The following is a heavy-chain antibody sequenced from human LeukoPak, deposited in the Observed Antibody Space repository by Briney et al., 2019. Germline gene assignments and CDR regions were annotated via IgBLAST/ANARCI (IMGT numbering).Heavy chain of an antibody. J-gene: IGHJ6*02. V-gene: IGHV3-33*01. Sequence: GRSLRLSCAASGFTFSNYGMHWVRQAPGKGLEWVAATWYDGSNKYYADSVKGRFTISRDNSKNTLYLQMNSLRAGDTAVYFCARGGHCTTTSCSNYDGMDVWGQGTTLTVSS. CDR2: TWYDGSNK. D-gene: IGHD2-2*01. CDR3: ARGGHCTTTSCSNYDGMDV. CDR1: GFTFSNYG.